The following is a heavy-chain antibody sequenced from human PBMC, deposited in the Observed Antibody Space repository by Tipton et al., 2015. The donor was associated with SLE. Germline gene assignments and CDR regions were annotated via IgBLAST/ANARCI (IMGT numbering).Heavy chain of an antibody. CDR2: IYYSGST. D-gene: IGHD6-25*01. V-gene: IGHV4-59*11. Sequence: TLSLTCAVSGDSITNHYWSWIRQPPGKGLEWIGYIYYSGSTNSRPSLESRATILVDASKNHLSLRLTSVTAADTAVYFCARQDLGRAATLTFDIWGLGTLVTVSS. CDR3: ARQDLGRAATLTFDI. CDR1: GDSITNHY. J-gene: IGHJ4*02.